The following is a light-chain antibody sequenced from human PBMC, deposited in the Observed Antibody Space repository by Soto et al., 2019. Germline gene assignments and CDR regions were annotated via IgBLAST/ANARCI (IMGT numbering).Light chain of an antibody. J-gene: IGLJ2*01. CDR2: DVT. V-gene: IGLV2-14*01. CDR1: SSDVGGYNY. Sequence: QSVLTQPASVSGSPGQSITISCTGTSSDVGGYNYVSWYQQHPGKAPKLMIYDVTNRPSGVSNRFSGSKSGNTASLSISGLQAEDEAEYYCSSYTSGATIFGGGTKVTVL. CDR3: SSYTSGATI.